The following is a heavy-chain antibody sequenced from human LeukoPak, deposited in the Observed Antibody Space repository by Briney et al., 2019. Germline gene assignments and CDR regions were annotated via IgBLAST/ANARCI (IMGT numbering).Heavy chain of an antibody. CDR3: ARGIVVVPAARFDY. CDR1: GGSISSYY. CDR2: IYYSGST. J-gene: IGHJ4*02. V-gene: IGHV4-59*01. D-gene: IGHD2-2*01. Sequence: SETLSLTCTVSGGSISSYYWSWIRQPPGKGLEWIGYIYYSGSTNFNPSLKSRVTISVDTSKNQFSLKLSSVTAADTAVYYCARGIVVVPAARFDYWGQGTLVTVSS.